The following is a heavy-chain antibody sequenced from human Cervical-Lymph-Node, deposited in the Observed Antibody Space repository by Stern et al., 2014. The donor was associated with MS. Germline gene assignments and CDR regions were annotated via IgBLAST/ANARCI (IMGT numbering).Heavy chain of an antibody. CDR1: GGTFNSHA. CDR3: ATEEEDTGYQTYGMDV. CDR2: IIPVLNTP. D-gene: IGHD5-12*01. J-gene: IGHJ6*02. V-gene: IGHV1-69*01. Sequence: VQLLQPGPEMKKPGSSVKVSCKSSGGTFNSHAISWIRQAPGQGLEWVGGIIPVLNTPNYAQKFHGRVTITADESTRTAYLEVSSLRYEDTAVYYCATEEEDTGYQTYGMDVWGQGTTVTVSS.